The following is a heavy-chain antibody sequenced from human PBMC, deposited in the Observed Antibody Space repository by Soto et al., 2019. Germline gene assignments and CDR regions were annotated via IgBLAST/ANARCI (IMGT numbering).Heavy chain of an antibody. D-gene: IGHD2-15*01. CDR3: VRGRLVAV. V-gene: IGHV3-7*02. J-gene: IGHJ4*02. CDR1: GFTVSDYC. Sequence: EVQLVESGGGLVQPGGSLRLSCVASGFTVSDYCMTWVRQAPGKGLEWVANIKADGSEKYYVESVKGRFTISRDNANNSLSLQMNSLRAEDTGIYYCVRGRLVAVWGQGTLVIVSS. CDR2: IKADGSEK.